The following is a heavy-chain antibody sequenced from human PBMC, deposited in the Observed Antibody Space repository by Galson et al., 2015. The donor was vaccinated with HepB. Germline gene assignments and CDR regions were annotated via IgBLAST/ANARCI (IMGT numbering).Heavy chain of an antibody. J-gene: IGHJ4*02. CDR3: TTDLEIAVAEIDY. D-gene: IGHD6-19*01. CDR2: IKSKTDGGTT. V-gene: IGHV3-15*07. CDR1: GFTFSNAW. Sequence: SLRLSCAASGFTFSNAWMNWVRQAPGKGLEWVGRIKSKTDGGTTDYAAPVKGRFTISRDDSKNTLYLQMNSLKTEDTAVYYCTTDLEIAVAEIDYWGQGTLVTVSS.